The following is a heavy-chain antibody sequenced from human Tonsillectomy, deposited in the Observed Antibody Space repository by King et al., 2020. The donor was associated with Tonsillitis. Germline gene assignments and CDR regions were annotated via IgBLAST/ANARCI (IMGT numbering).Heavy chain of an antibody. J-gene: IGHJ3*02. CDR3: ARGGSGWYGAFYI. Sequence: VQLLQSGPGLVKPSQTLSLSCAISGDSVSSNSAAWDWLRQSPSRGLVWLGRTYYRTKWYNDYAVSVKSRITINPDTSKNKFSLQLNSVTPEDTAVYYCARGGSGWYGAFYIWGPGTMFTVSS. CDR2: TYYRTKWYN. V-gene: IGHV6-1*01. CDR1: GDSVSSNSAA. D-gene: IGHD6-19*01.